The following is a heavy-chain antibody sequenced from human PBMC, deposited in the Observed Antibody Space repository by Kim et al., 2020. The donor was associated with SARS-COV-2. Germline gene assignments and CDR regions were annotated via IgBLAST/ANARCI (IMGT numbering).Heavy chain of an antibody. CDR2: TNHSGST. D-gene: IGHD4-17*01. J-gene: IGHJ4*02. Sequence: SETLSLTCAVYGGSFSGYYWSWIRQPPGKGLEWIWETNHSGSTNYNPSLRSRVTISVDTSKNQFSLKRSSVTAADTDVYYCASRIVGDYAGDYWGQGTLVTVSS. CDR1: GGSFSGYY. CDR3: ASRIVGDYAGDY. V-gene: IGHV4-34*01.